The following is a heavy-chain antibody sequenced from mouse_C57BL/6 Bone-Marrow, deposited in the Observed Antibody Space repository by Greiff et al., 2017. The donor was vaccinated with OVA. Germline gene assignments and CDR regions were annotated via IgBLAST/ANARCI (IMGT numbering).Heavy chain of an antibody. V-gene: IGHV5-12*01. J-gene: IGHJ4*01. CDR3: ARRAFYAMDY. CDR2: ISNGGGST. Sequence: EVQWVESGGGLVQPGGSLKLSCAASGFTFSDYYMYWVRQTPEKRLEWVAYISNGGGSTYYPDTVKGRFTISRDNAKNTLYLQMSRLKSEDTAMYYCARRAFYAMDYWGQGTSVPVSS. CDR1: GFTFSDYY.